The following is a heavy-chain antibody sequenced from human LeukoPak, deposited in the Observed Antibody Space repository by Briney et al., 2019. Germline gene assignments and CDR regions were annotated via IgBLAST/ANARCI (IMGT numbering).Heavy chain of an antibody. CDR1: GFTVSSNY. Sequence: GGSLRPSCAASGFTVSSNYMSWVRQAPGKGLEWVSVIYSGGSTYYADSVKGRFTISRDNSKNTLYLQMNSLRAEDTAVYYCAHARAVAAPFDYWGQGTLVTVSS. CDR2: IYSGGST. V-gene: IGHV3-53*01. J-gene: IGHJ4*02. D-gene: IGHD6-25*01. CDR3: AHARAVAAPFDY.